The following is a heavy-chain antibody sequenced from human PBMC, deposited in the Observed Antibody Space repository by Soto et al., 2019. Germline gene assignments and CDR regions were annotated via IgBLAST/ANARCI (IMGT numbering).Heavy chain of an antibody. CDR3: ARHIAANSANWFDP. D-gene: IGHD6-6*01. CDR1: GGSISSYY. Sequence: SETLSLACTVSGGSISSYYWSWIRQPPGKGLEWIGYIYYSGSTNYNPSLKSRVTISVDTSKNQFSLKLSSVTAADTAVYYCARHIAANSANWFDPWAQRTLVTVSS. V-gene: IGHV4-59*08. J-gene: IGHJ5*02. CDR2: IYYSGST.